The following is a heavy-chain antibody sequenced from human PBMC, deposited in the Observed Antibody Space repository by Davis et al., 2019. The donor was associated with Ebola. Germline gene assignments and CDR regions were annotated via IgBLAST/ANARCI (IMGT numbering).Heavy chain of an antibody. Sequence: SETLSPTCPVSGGSVNTGSHYCGWIRQPPGKGLEWIGSIYYNGFTYYNPSLKSRVTISVDTSKNQFSVNLRSVTATDTATYYCARLGGPATNFDHWGQGTLVTVSS. CDR3: ARLGGPATNFDH. J-gene: IGHJ4*02. V-gene: IGHV4-39*01. CDR2: IYYNGFT. D-gene: IGHD3-16*01. CDR1: GGSVNTGSHY.